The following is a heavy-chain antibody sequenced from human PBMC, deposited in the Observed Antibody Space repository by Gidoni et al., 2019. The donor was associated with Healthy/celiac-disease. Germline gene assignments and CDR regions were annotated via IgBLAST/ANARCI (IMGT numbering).Heavy chain of an antibody. CDR1: GGTFRSYD. CDR3: ARGERPAKYYYYYCMDV. Sequence: QVQRVQSGAEVKKPGSPVKGSCKPSGGTFRSYDISGVRQAPGQGLEWMGGISPIFGTANYAQKFQGRVTITADKSTSTAYMELGSLRSVDTAVYYCARGERPAKYYYYYCMDVWGQGTTVTVSS. V-gene: IGHV1-69*06. D-gene: IGHD1-26*01. CDR2: ISPIFGTA. J-gene: IGHJ6*02.